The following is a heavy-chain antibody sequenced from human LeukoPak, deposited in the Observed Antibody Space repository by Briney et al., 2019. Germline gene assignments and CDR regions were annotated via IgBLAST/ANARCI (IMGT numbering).Heavy chain of an antibody. J-gene: IGHJ4*02. CDR2: IYSGGST. CDR3: ARDLDFRSGYPLYFDY. Sequence: GGSLRLSCVVSGFPFSGHAMSWVRQAPGKGLEWVSVIYSGGSTYYADSVKGRFTISRHNSKNTLYLQMNSLRAEDTAVYYCARDLDFRSGYPLYFDYWGQGTLVTVSS. V-gene: IGHV3-53*04. D-gene: IGHD3-3*01. CDR1: GFPFSGHA.